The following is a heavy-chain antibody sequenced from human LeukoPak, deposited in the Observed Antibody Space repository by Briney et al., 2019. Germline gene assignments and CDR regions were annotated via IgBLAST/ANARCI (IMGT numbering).Heavy chain of an antibody. V-gene: IGHV3-48*03. J-gene: IGHJ4*02. Sequence: PTGGSLRLSCAASGFTFDDYTMYWVRQAPGKGLEWVSYISSSGSTIYYADSVKGRFTISRDNAKNSLYLQMNSLRAEDTAVYYCARGVRAYGYDHQGYWGQGTLVTVSS. CDR1: GFTFDDYT. CDR2: ISSSGSTI. D-gene: IGHD5-12*01. CDR3: ARGVRAYGYDHQGY.